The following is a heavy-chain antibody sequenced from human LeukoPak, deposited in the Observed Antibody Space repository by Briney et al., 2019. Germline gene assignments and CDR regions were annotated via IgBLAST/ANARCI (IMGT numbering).Heavy chain of an antibody. CDR2: ISYDGSNK. CDR1: GFTFSSYA. CDR3: ARVPSGSYVY. D-gene: IGHD1-26*01. J-gene: IGHJ4*02. Sequence: PGRSLRLSCAASGFTFSSYAMHWVRQAPGKGLEWVAVISYDGSNKYYADSVKGRFTISRDNSKNTLYLQMNSLRAEDTAVYYCARVPSGSYVYWGQGTLVTVSS. V-gene: IGHV3-30-3*01.